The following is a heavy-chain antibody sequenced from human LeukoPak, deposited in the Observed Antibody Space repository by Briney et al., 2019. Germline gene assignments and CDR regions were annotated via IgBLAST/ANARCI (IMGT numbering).Heavy chain of an antibody. Sequence: EASVKVSCKASGYTFNTYNINWVRQAPGQGLEWMGWISTYNDNTNYAQKFQGRVTMTTDTSTSTAYMELRSLRSDDTAVYYCARGKERILWLRNDAFDIWGQGTMVTVSS. CDR3: ARGKERILWLRNDAFDI. CDR1: GYTFNTYN. CDR2: ISTYNDNT. J-gene: IGHJ3*02. D-gene: IGHD5-12*01. V-gene: IGHV1-18*01.